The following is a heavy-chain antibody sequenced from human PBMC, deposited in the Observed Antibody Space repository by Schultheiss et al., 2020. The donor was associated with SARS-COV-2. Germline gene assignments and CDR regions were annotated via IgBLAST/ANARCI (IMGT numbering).Heavy chain of an antibody. D-gene: IGHD4-23*01. CDR2: ISGTNGKT. J-gene: IGHJ4*02. Sequence: GGSLRLSCAASGFTFNTYSMNWVRQAPGKGLEWVSSISGTNGKTYYADSVRGRFTISRDDAENSLFLQMHSLRAEDTAVYYCARAGLRWVLAYWGQGTLVTVSS. CDR3: ARAGLRWVLAY. CDR1: GFTFNTYS. V-gene: IGHV3-21*04.